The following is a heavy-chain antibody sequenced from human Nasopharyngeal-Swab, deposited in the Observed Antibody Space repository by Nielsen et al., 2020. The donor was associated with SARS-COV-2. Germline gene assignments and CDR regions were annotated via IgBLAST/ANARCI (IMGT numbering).Heavy chain of an antibody. V-gene: IGHV3-33*08. D-gene: IGHD4-17*01. CDR2: IWYDGSNK. CDR1: GFTFSSYG. CDR3: ARGTYGDYDVYYFDY. Sequence: GGSLRLSCAASGFTFSSYGMHWVLQAPGKGLEWVAVIWYDGSNKYYADSVKGRFTISRDNSKNTLYLQMNSLRAEDTAVYYCARGTYGDYDVYYFDYWGQGTLVTVSS. J-gene: IGHJ4*02.